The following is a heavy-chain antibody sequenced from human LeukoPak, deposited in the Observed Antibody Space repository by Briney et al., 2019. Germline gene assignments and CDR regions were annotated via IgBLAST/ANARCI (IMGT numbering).Heavy chain of an antibody. J-gene: IGHJ3*02. CDR2: INHSGST. Sequence: SETLSLTCTVSGGSISSSSYYWGWIRQPPGKGLEWIGEINHSGSTNYNPSLKSRVTISVDTSKNQYSLKLSSVTAAETAVYYCARGPANYYDSSGYYPVRSLDAFDIWGQGTMVTVSS. V-gene: IGHV4-39*07. D-gene: IGHD3-22*01. CDR3: ARGPANYYDSSGYYPVRSLDAFDI. CDR1: GGSISSSSYY.